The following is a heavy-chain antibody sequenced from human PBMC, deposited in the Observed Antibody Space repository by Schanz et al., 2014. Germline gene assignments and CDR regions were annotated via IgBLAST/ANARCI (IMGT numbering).Heavy chain of an antibody. J-gene: IGHJ3*02. CDR2: VSHDGFTK. D-gene: IGHD4-17*01. Sequence: QVQLEESGGGVVQPWGSLRLSCVASGFSFSGFAVHWVRQAPGKGLEWVSIVSHDGFTKHYADSVRGRFTLSRDNSKNTVYLQMNSLRAEDTALYYCAKDMHKDYGGKPQAFDIWGQGTMVTVSS. CDR3: AKDMHKDYGGKPQAFDI. CDR1: GFSFSGFA. V-gene: IGHV3-30*04.